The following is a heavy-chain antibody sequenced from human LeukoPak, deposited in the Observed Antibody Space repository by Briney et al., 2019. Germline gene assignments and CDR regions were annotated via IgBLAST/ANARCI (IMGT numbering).Heavy chain of an antibody. CDR1: GVSITSNSYS. J-gene: IGHJ4*02. V-gene: IGHV4-39*01. CDR3: ARLSGGVQLWGE. CDR2: LSHAGTN. D-gene: IGHD5-18*01. Sequence: PSETLSLTCTASGVSITSNSYSWGWLRQPPGKGLQWIVTLSHAGTNYYNPSLKSGVIMPVNMPKTQFTLKLTAVTATATAVYYCARLSGGVQLWGEWGQGTLVTVSS.